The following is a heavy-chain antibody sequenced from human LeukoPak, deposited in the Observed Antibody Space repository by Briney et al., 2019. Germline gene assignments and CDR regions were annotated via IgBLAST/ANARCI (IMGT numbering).Heavy chain of an antibody. CDR3: ASVPKVGATRGNDY. V-gene: IGHV4-39*07. J-gene: IGHJ4*02. CDR1: GGSISSSSYY. D-gene: IGHD1-26*01. CDR2: IYYSGST. Sequence: SETLSLTCTVSGGSISSSSYYWGWIRQPPGKGLEWIGSIYYSGSTNYNPSLKSRVTISVDTSKNQLSLKLSSVTAADTAVYYCASVPKVGATRGNDYWGQGTLVTVSS.